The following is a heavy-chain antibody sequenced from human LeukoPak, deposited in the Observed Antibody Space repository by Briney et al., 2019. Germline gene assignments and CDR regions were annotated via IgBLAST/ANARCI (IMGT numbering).Heavy chain of an antibody. CDR3: ARFGSRFDY. D-gene: IGHD6-13*01. CDR2: ISSSSSYI. V-gene: IGHV3-21*01. Sequence: PGGSLRLSCAASGFTFSSYEMNWVRQAPGKGLEWVSSISSSSSYIYYADSVKGRFTISRDNAKNSLYLQMNSLRAEDTAVYYCARFGSRFDYWGQGTLVTVSS. J-gene: IGHJ4*02. CDR1: GFTFSSYE.